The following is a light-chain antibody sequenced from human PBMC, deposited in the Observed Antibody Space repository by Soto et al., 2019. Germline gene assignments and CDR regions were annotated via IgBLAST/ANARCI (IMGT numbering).Light chain of an antibody. V-gene: IGLV2-8*01. CDR1: SSDVGGYNY. J-gene: IGLJ2*01. CDR2: EVS. Sequence: QSALTQPPSASGSPGQSVTISCTGTSSDVGGYNYVSWYQQHPGKAPKLMIYEVSKRPSGVPDRFSGSKSGNTASLTVSGRQAEDEVDYYCSSYAGSNNFVVFGGGTKLTVL. CDR3: SSYAGSNNFVV.